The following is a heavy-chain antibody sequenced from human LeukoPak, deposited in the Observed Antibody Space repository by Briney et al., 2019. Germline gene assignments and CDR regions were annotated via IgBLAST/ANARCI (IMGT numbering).Heavy chain of an antibody. CDR3: ARVSVVVAVDYYYYYMDV. CDR1: GFTFSSYS. Sequence: PGGSLRLSCAASGFTFSSYSMNWVRQAPGKGLEWVSSISSSSSYIYYADSVKGRFTISRDNAKNSLYLQMNSLRAEDTAVYYCARVSVVVAVDYYYYYMDVWGKGTTVTVSS. J-gene: IGHJ6*03. CDR2: ISSSSSYI. V-gene: IGHV3-21*01. D-gene: IGHD2-15*01.